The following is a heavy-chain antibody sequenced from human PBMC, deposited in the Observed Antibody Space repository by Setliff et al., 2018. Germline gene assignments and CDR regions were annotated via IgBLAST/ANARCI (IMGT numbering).Heavy chain of an antibody. Sequence: PGGSLRLSCAAPGFTFYSYAMSWVRQAPGKGLEWVSAISGSGGSTYYADSVKGRFTISRDNSKNTLYLQMNSLRAEDTAVYYCANLNLGRYCSGGSCPYGMDVWGQGTTVTVSS. V-gene: IGHV3-23*01. J-gene: IGHJ6*02. CDR1: GFTFYSYA. D-gene: IGHD2-15*01. CDR2: ISGSGGST. CDR3: ANLNLGRYCSGGSCPYGMDV.